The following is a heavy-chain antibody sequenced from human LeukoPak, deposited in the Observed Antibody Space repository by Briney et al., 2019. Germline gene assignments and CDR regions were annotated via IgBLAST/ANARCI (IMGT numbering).Heavy chain of an antibody. V-gene: IGHV1-24*01. D-gene: IGHD3-10*01. CDR2: FDPEDGET. CDR1: GYTLTELS. CDR3: ARPSSGSGEYYFDY. J-gene: IGHJ4*02. Sequence: ASVKVSCTVSGYTLTELSMHWVRQAPGKGLEWMGGFDPEDGETIYAQKFQGTVTMTRNTSISTAYMELSSLRSEDTAVYYCARPSSGSGEYYFDYWGQGTLVTVSS.